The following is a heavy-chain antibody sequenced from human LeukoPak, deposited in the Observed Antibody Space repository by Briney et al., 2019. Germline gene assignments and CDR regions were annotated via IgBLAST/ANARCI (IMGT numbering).Heavy chain of an antibody. CDR1: GYTFTAYY. D-gene: IGHD3-3*01. J-gene: IGHJ6*04. CDR2: INPNSGGT. CDR3: ARDGQGTYYDFEMDV. Sequence: VASVKVSCKASGYTFTAYYMHWVRQAPGQGLEWMGWINPNSGGTNYAQKFQGRVTMTRDTSISTAYMELSRLRSDDTAVYYCARDGQGTYYDFEMDVWGKGTTVTVSS. V-gene: IGHV1-2*02.